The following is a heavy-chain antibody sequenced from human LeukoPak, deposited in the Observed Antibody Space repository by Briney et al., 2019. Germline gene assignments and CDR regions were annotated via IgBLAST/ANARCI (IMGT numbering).Heavy chain of an antibody. CDR1: GFTFSSYG. D-gene: IGHD3-22*01. CDR2: ISYDGGNK. Sequence: PGGSLRLSCAASGFTFSSYGMSWVRQAPGKGLEWVAVISYDGGNKYYADSVKGRFTISRDNSKNTLFVQMSSLRAEDTAVYYCARGEYYSDTSSYFDYWGQGTLVTVSS. CDR3: ARGEYYSDTSSYFDY. J-gene: IGHJ4*02. V-gene: IGHV3-30*03.